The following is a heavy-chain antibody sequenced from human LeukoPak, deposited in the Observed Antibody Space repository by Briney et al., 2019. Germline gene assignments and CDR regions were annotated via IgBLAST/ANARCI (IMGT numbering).Heavy chain of an antibody. CDR3: ARQGVQFNFDY. V-gene: IGHV7-4-1*02. J-gene: IGHJ4*02. Sequence: ASVRVSCKVSGYILAELSIHWVRQAPGQGLEWMGWINTNTGNPTYAQGFTGRFVFSLDTSVSTAYLQISSLKAENTAVYYCARQGVQFNFDYWGQGTLVTVSS. D-gene: IGHD3-10*01. CDR2: INTNTGNP. CDR1: GYILAELS.